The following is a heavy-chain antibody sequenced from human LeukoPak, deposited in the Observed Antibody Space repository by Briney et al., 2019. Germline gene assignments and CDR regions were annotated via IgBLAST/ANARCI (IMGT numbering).Heavy chain of an antibody. Sequence: PGGSLRLSCAASGFTFSSYSMNWVRQAPGKGLEWVSYISSSSSTIYYADSVKGRFTISRDNSKNTLYLQMNSLRAEDTAVYYCARAKSSGAAYDSSGLDAFDIWGQGTMVTVSS. V-gene: IGHV3-48*01. CDR2: ISSSSSTI. J-gene: IGHJ3*02. CDR3: ARAKSSGAAYDSSGLDAFDI. D-gene: IGHD3-22*01. CDR1: GFTFSSYS.